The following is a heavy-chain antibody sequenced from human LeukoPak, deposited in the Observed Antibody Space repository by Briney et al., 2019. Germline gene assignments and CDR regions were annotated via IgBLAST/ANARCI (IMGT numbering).Heavy chain of an antibody. CDR3: ARALGGTAGYYFDY. J-gene: IGHJ4*02. V-gene: IGHV4-34*01. CDR2: INHSGST. D-gene: IGHD2-21*02. CDR1: GGSFSGYY. Sequence: SETLSLTCAVYGGSFSGYYWSWIRQPPGKGLEWIGEINHSGSTNYTPSLKSRVTISVDTSKNQFSLKLSSVTAADTAVYYCARALGGTAGYYFDYWGQGTLVTVSS.